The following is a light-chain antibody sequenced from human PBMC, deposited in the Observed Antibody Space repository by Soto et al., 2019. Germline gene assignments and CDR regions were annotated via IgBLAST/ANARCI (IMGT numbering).Light chain of an antibody. CDR2: ANI. CDR3: QSYDSSPSGYV. J-gene: IGLJ1*01. Sequence: QSVLTQPPSVSGAPGQRVTISCTGSGSNIGAGYDVHWYQQLPGTAPKLLIFANINRPSGVPDRFSGSKSGTSASLAITGLRAADEADYYCQSYDSSPSGYVFGTGTKLTVL. V-gene: IGLV1-40*01. CDR1: GSNIGAGYD.